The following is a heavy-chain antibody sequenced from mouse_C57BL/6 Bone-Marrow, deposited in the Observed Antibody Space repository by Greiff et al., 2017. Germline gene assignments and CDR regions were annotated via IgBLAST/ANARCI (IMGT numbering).Heavy chain of an antibody. Sequence: EVKLVESGGGLVQPGGSLSLSCAASGFTFTDYYMSWVRQPPGKALEWLGFIRDKANGYSTEYSASVKGRFTISRANSQSIIYLQMNALGAEDSATYYGARWDYYGSSCLSYWGQGTTLTVSS. J-gene: IGHJ2*01. D-gene: IGHD1-1*01. V-gene: IGHV7-3*01. CDR2: IRDKANGYST. CDR3: ARWDYYGSSCLSY. CDR1: GFTFTDYY.